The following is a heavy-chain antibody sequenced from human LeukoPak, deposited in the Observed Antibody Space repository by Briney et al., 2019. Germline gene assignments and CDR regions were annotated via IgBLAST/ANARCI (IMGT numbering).Heavy chain of an antibody. CDR2: INPSGGST. CDR3: ARAHSSGLWDY. V-gene: IGHV1-46*01. D-gene: IGHD6-19*01. J-gene: IGHJ4*02. Sequence: ASVKVSCKASGYTFTSYYMHWVRQAPGQGLEWMGMINPSGGSTSYAQKFQGRVTMTRDTSTSTVYMELSSLRSEDTAVYYCARAHSSGLWDYWGQGTLVTVSS. CDR1: GYTFTSYY.